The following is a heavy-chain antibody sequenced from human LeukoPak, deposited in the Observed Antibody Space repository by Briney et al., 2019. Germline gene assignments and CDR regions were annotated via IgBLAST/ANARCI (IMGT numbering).Heavy chain of an antibody. J-gene: IGHJ4*02. CDR1: GYSISSGYY. D-gene: IGHD2-15*01. CDR3: ARPTPYCSGGSCYFDY. Sequence: SETLSLTCGVSGYSISSGYYWGWIRQPPGKGLEWIGSIYQSGRTYYNPSLKSRVTISVGTSKNQFSLKLSSVTAADTAVYYCARPTPYCSGGSCYFDYWGQGTLVTVSS. CDR2: IYQSGRT. V-gene: IGHV4-38-2*01.